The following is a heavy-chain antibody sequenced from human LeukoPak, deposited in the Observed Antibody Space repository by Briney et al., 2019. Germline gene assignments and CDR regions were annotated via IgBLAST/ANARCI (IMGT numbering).Heavy chain of an antibody. CDR3: ASGRQLGY. CDR1: GFTFSNYW. CDR2: IKEDGSEK. J-gene: IGHJ4*02. V-gene: IGHV3-7*01. Sequence: GGSLRLSCAASGFTFSNYWMSWVRQASGKGLEWVANIKEDGSEKYYVDSVKGRFTISRDYAKNSLYLQMNSLRAEDTAIYYCASGRQLGYWGQGTLVTVSS. D-gene: IGHD6-6*01.